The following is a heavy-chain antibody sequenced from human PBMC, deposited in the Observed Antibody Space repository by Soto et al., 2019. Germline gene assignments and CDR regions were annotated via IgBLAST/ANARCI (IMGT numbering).Heavy chain of an antibody. CDR3: ARHQRDDASRKIDC. CDR1: GYSFTSNW. D-gene: IGHD3-16*01. Sequence: GEFLKISCQGSGYSFTSNWIGWVRQMPGKGLEWMGIINPADSDIKYSPSFQGQVTISADKSIGTAYLQWSSLKASDTAMYYCARHQRDDASRKIDCWGQGTLVTVSS. J-gene: IGHJ4*02. V-gene: IGHV5-51*01. CDR2: INPADSDI.